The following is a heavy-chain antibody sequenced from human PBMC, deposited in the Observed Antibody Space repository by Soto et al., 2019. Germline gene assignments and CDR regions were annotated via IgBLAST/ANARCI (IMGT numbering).Heavy chain of an antibody. J-gene: IGHJ4*02. V-gene: IGHV4-61*10. D-gene: IGHD3-22*01. CDR1: GGSVSSGSYY. Sequence: SSETLSLTCTVSGGSVSSGSYYWSWIRQPAGKGLEWIGRIYNGGIPLIHPSLESRVALSLDTSKNQFSLTLSSVTAADTAIYYCASQDYDKSVYYFDYWGRGTLVTVSS. CDR2: IYNGGIP. CDR3: ASQDYDKSVYYFDY.